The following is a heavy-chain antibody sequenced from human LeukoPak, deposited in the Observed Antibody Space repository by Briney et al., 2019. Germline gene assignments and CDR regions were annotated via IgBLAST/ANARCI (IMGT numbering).Heavy chain of an antibody. CDR1: GGSFSGYY. CDR2: INHSGST. D-gene: IGHD7-27*01. J-gene: IGHJ4*02. CDR3: ARLGLGTRHYFDY. Sequence: PSETLSLTCAVYGGSFSGYYWSWIRQPPGKGLEWIGEINHSGSTNYNPSLKSRVTLSVDTSKNQFSLKLSSVTAADTAVYYCARLGLGTRHYFDYWGQGTLVTVSS. V-gene: IGHV4-34*01.